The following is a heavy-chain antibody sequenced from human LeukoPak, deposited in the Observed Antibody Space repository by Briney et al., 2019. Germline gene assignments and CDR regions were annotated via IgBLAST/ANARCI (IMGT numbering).Heavy chain of an antibody. CDR2: INPNGGGT. V-gene: IGHV1-2*02. Sequence: ASVKDSCKAPGYTFIDYYMHWVRQAPGQGLEWMGWINPNGGGTNYAQKFQGRVTMTRDTSFNTGYMELSSLRSDDTAVYYCARRYHYDNSAYYYGFNHWGQGTLVTVSS. D-gene: IGHD3-22*01. CDR3: ARRYHYDNSAYYYGFNH. J-gene: IGHJ4*02. CDR1: GYTFIDYY.